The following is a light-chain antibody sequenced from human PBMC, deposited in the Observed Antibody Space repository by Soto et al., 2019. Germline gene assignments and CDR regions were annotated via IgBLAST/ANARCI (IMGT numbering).Light chain of an antibody. J-gene: IGLJ2*01. Sequence: NFMLTQPHSVSESPGKTVTISCTRSSGSITSDYVQWYQQRPGSAPTTVIYEDNQRPSGVPDRFSGSIDSSSNSASLTISGLKTEDEADYYSQSDDSINVVFGGGTQRTVL. V-gene: IGLV6-57*04. CDR3: QSDDSINVV. CDR1: SGSITSDY. CDR2: EDN.